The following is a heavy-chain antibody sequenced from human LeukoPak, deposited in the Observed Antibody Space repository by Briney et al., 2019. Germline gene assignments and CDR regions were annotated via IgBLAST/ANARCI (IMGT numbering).Heavy chain of an antibody. CDR2: ISYDGSNK. CDR3: AKLHNLNSDY. J-gene: IGHJ4*02. V-gene: IGHV3-30-3*02. CDR1: GFTFSDCA. D-gene: IGHD1-14*01. Sequence: PGRSLRLSCAASGFTFSDCAMHWVRQAPGKGLEWVAVISYDGSNKYYADSVKGRFTISRDNSKNTLYLQMNSLRAEDTAVYYCAKLHNLNSDYWGQGTLVTVSS.